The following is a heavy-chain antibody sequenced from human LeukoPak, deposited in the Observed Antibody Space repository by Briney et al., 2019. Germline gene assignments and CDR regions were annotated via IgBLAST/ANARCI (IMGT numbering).Heavy chain of an antibody. CDR1: GFTLSSYG. V-gene: IGHV3-30*18. D-gene: IGHD6-19*01. CDR3: AKDISSSGWYGGAFDI. Sequence: PGGSLRLSCAASGFTLSSYGMHWVRQAPGKGLEWVAVISYDGSNKYYADSVKGRFTISRDNSKNTLYLQMNSLRAEDTAVYYCAKDISSSGWYGGAFDIWGQGTMVTVSS. J-gene: IGHJ3*02. CDR2: ISYDGSNK.